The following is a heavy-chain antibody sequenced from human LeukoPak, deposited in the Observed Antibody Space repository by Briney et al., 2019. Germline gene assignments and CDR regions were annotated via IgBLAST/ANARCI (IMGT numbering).Heavy chain of an antibody. J-gene: IGHJ4*02. Sequence: SETLSLTCTVSGGSISSGSYYWSWIRQPAGKGLEWIGRIYTSGSTNYNPSLKSRVTISVDTSKNQFSLKLSSVTAADTAVYYCARTDSYGYSYGPYYFDYWGQGTLVTVSS. CDR3: ARTDSYGYSYGPYYFDY. CDR1: GGSISSGSYY. CDR2: IYTSGST. V-gene: IGHV4-61*02. D-gene: IGHD5-18*01.